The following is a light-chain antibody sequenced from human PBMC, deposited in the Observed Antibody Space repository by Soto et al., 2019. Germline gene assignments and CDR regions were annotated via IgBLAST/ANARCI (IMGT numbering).Light chain of an antibody. Sequence: DFQMTQSPSTLSASVGDRVTITCRASQNIRSRLAWFQQKPGKAPKLLIYDASSLESGVPQRFSGSGSGTEFTLTISSLQPEDFATYYCLQQYFYPFTFGPGTTVDLK. J-gene: IGKJ3*01. V-gene: IGKV1-5*01. CDR2: DAS. CDR3: LQQYFYPFT. CDR1: QNIRSR.